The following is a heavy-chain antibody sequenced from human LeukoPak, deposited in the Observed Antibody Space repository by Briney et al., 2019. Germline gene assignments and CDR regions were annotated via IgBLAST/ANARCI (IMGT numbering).Heavy chain of an antibody. Sequence: SETLSLTCTVSGGSISSGNYFWSWIRQHPGTGLEWIGYIYYSGSTYYNPSLKSRVTISVDTSKNQFSLKLSSVTAADTAVYYCARVSHYYDSSDDAFDIWGQGTIVTVSS. CDR1: GGSISSGNYF. V-gene: IGHV4-31*03. J-gene: IGHJ3*02. D-gene: IGHD3-22*01. CDR2: IYYSGST. CDR3: ARVSHYYDSSDDAFDI.